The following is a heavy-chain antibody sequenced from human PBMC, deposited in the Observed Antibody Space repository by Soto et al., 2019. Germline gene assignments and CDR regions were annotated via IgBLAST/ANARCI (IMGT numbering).Heavy chain of an antibody. CDR3: ARDGFGEYTFWSNSQTFDY. Sequence: LRLSCAASGFTFSSYSMNWVRQAPGKGLEWVSYISSSSSTIYYADSVKGRFTISRDNAKNSLYLQMNSLRDEDTAVYYCARDGFGEYTFWSNSQTFDYWGQGTLVTVSS. CDR2: ISSSSSTI. CDR1: GFTFSSYS. J-gene: IGHJ4*02. V-gene: IGHV3-48*02. D-gene: IGHD3-10*01.